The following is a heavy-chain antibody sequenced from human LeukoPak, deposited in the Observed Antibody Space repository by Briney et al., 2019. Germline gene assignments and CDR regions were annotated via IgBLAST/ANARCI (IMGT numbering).Heavy chain of an antibody. V-gene: IGHV4-59*01. D-gene: IGHD1-14*01. CDR1: GGSMSPYF. J-gene: IGHJ6*03. CDR3: ARSATGPRNYYYYYYMDV. Sequence: PSETLSLTCTVSGGSMSPYFWSWIRQPPGKGLEWIGYIYYSGTTNYNPSLKSRVTISVDTSKNQFSLKLSSVTAADTAVYYCARSATGPRNYYYYYYMDVWGKGTTGTVSS. CDR2: IYYSGTT.